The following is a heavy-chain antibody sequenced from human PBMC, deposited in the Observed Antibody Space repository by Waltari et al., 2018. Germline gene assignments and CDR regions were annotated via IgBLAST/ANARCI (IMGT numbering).Heavy chain of an antibody. Sequence: EVQLVESGGGLIKTGGSLRLSCAASGFSFSKAWMSWVRQAPGKGLEWVGRIKNKTDGGTTEYAAPVKGRFTISRDDSKNTLYLQMNSLKSEDTAVYYCWAVSFDYWGQGTLVTVSS. D-gene: IGHD1-20*01. V-gene: IGHV3-15*01. CDR1: GFSFSKAW. CDR2: IKNKTDGGTT. CDR3: WAVSFDY. J-gene: IGHJ4*02.